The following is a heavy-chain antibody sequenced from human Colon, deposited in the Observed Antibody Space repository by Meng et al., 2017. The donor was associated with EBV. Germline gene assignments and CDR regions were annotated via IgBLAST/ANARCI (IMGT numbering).Heavy chain of an antibody. Sequence: VQPHSPGPGPGGPSPTLSLTCTVSGGSMSSGNYYWSWIRQPPGKGLEWIGYIHHSGSAYYNPSLKSRVSISVDTSKNQFSLNLNSMTAADTAVYYCASFDHIPRRNYFDYWGQGTLVTVSS. CDR1: GGSMSSGNYY. CDR2: IHHSGSA. J-gene: IGHJ4*02. D-gene: IGHD2-21*01. CDR3: ASFDHIPRRNYFDY. V-gene: IGHV4-30-4*01.